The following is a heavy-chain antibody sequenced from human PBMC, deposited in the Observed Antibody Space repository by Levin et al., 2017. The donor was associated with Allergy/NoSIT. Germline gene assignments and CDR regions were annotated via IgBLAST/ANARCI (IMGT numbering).Heavy chain of an antibody. CDR2: VSGNGGNT. D-gene: IGHD2-15*01. Sequence: HPGGSLRLSCAASGFTFSTYAMSWVRQAPGKGLEWVSGVSGNGGNTYYADSVKGRFTISKDNSKNTLYLQMNSLSDEDTAVYYCTMTYPNCYSFRPTTADNWGQGTLVTVSS. J-gene: IGHJ4*02. CDR3: TMTYPNCYSFRPTTADN. CDR1: GFTFSTYA. V-gene: IGHV3-23*01.